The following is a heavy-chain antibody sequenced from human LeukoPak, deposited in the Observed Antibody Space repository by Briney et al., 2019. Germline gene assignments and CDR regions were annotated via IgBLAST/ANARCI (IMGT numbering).Heavy chain of an antibody. CDR2: ISWNSGSI. CDR1: GFTFDDYS. J-gene: IGHJ5*02. CDR3: AKDSRYSSSSRFDP. Sequence: GGSLRISCAASGFTFDDYSMHWVREAPGKGLEWVSGISWNSGSIGYADSVKGRFTISRDNAKNSLYLQMNSLRAEDTALYYCAKDSRYSSSSRFDPWGQGTLVTVSS. V-gene: IGHV3-9*01. D-gene: IGHD6-13*01.